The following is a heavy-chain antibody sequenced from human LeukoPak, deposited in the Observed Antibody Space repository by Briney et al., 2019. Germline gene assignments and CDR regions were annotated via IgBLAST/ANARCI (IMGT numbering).Heavy chain of an antibody. CDR2: VYYSGST. D-gene: IGHD6-13*01. Sequence: SETLSLTCAVSGGSISGSHCYWSWIRQSPGKGLEWIGYVYYSGSTNYNPSLKSRATISVDTSKNNFSLKLSSVTAADTAVYYCASARTAAGPYYFDYWGQGTLVTVSS. V-gene: IGHV4-61*03. CDR1: GGSISGSHCY. CDR3: ASARTAAGPYYFDY. J-gene: IGHJ4*02.